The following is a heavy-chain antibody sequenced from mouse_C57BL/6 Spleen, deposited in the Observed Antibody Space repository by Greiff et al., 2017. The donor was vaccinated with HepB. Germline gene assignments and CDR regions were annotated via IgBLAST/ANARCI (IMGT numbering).Heavy chain of an antibody. Sequence: DVMLVESGGGLVKPGGSLKLSCAASGFTFSDYGMHWVRQAPEKGLEWVAYISSGSSTIYYADTVKGRFTISRDNAKNTLFLQMTSLRSEDTAMYYCASFQPYGNYAMDYWGQGTSVTVSS. CDR2: ISSGSSTI. CDR3: ASFQPYGNYAMDY. V-gene: IGHV5-17*01. CDR1: GFTFSDYG. J-gene: IGHJ4*01. D-gene: IGHD2-1*01.